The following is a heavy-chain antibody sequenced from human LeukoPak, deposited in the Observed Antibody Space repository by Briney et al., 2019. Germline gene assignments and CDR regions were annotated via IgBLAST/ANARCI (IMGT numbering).Heavy chain of an antibody. CDR1: GFHFNSYS. D-gene: IGHD3-16*01. J-gene: IGHJ6*03. CDR2: ITYDASKK. CDR3: ARDPEDLYFYMDV. V-gene: IGHV3-30-3*01. Sequence: PGGSLRLSCASSGFHFNSYSMHWVRQAPGKGLEWVAVITYDASKKYYADSANGRFTISRDSSTVYLQMNSLRHEDSAVYYCARDPEDLYFYMDVWGKGTRVTVSS.